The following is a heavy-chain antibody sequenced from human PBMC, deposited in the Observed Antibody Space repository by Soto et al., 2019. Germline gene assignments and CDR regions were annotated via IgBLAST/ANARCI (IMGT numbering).Heavy chain of an antibody. CDR1: GGSFSGYY. D-gene: IGHD3-3*01. CDR3: ATTRYDFWSGYYSSFDP. J-gene: IGHJ5*02. CDR2: INHSGST. Sequence: SETLSLTCAVYGGSFSGYYWSWIRQPPGKGLEWIGEINHSGSTNYNPSLKSRVTISVDTSKNQFSLKLSSVTAADTAVYYCATTRYDFWSGYYSSFDPWGQGTLVTVSS. V-gene: IGHV4-34*01.